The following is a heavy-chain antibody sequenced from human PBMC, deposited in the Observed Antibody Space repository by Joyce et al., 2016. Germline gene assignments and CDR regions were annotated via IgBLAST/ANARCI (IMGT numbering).Heavy chain of an antibody. CDR1: GFTVSSDF. Sequence: VQVVESGGGLIQPGGSLRLACAVSGFTVSSDFMMLVRQAPGKGLEWVSTIYSGTDSTHYAASVEGRFTISRDNSKNTLSLQRNTLRGEDTARYYCATRGACGKGTTVTVSS. CDR2: IYSGTDST. CDR3: ATRGA. V-gene: IGHV3-53*01. J-gene: IGHJ6*04.